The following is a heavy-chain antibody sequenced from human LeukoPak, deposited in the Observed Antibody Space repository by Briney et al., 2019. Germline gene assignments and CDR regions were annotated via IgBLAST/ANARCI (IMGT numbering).Heavy chain of an antibody. V-gene: IGHV4-38-2*02. CDR3: ARGPPPDFDY. J-gene: IGHJ4*02. CDR1: GYSISSGYY. CDR2: IYHSGST. Sequence: SETLSLTCTVSGYSISSGYYWGWIRQPPGKGLEWIGSIYHSGSTYYNPSLKSRVTMSVDTSKNQFSLNLKSVTAADTAVYYCARGPPPDFDYWGQGTLATVSS.